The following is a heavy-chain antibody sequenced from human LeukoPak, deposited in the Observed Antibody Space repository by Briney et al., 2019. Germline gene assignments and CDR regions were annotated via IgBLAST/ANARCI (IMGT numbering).Heavy chain of an antibody. CDR2: IYYSGST. Sequence: SETLSLTCTVSGGFISTYYWSWIRQPPGKGLEWIGYIYYSGSTNYNPSLKSRVTISVDTSKNQFSLKLSSVTAADTAVYYCARVSDSSGYYYQGGDYWGQGTLVTVSS. V-gene: IGHV4-59*12. CDR1: GGFISTYY. CDR3: ARVSDSSGYYYQGGDY. D-gene: IGHD3-22*01. J-gene: IGHJ4*02.